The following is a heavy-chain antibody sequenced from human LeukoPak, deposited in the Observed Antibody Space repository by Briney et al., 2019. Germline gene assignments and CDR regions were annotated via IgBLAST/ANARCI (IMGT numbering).Heavy chain of an antibody. CDR1: GFTFSDYY. D-gene: IGHD5-24*01. V-gene: IGHV3-11*06. J-gene: IGHJ3*02. Sequence: GGSLRLSCAASGFTFSDYYMSWIRQAPGKGLEWVSYISPSGRHTNYADSVKGRFTISRDNAKNSLYLQMNSLRDDDTAVYFCARGTWDGDRTFDIWGQGAMVTVSS. CDR3: ARGTWDGDRTFDI. CDR2: ISPSGRHT.